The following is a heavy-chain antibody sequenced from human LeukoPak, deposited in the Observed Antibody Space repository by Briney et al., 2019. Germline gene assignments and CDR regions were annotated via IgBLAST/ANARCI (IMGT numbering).Heavy chain of an antibody. V-gene: IGHV4-34*01. J-gene: IGHJ5*02. Sequence: SETLSLTCAVYGGSFSGYYWSWIRQPPGKGLEWVGEISHSGSTNYNPSLKSRVTISVDTSKNQFSLKLSSVTAADTAVYYCARASRITIFGRRGNWFDPWGQGTLVTVSS. CDR2: ISHSGST. CDR3: ARASRITIFGRRGNWFDP. CDR1: GGSFSGYY. D-gene: IGHD3-3*01.